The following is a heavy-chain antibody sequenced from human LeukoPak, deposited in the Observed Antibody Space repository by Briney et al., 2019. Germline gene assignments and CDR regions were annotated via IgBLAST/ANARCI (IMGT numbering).Heavy chain of an antibody. V-gene: IGHV3-7*01. CDR2: IKQDGSEK. CDR1: GFTFSSYW. D-gene: IGHD3-16*02. CDR3: ARSYYDYVWGSYRLYYFDY. J-gene: IGHJ4*02. Sequence: GGSLRLSCAASGFTFSSYWMSWVRQAPGKGLEWVANIKQDGSEKYYVDSVKGRFTISRGNAKNSLYLQMNSLRAEDTAVYYCARSYYDYVWGSYRLYYFDYWGQGTLVTVSS.